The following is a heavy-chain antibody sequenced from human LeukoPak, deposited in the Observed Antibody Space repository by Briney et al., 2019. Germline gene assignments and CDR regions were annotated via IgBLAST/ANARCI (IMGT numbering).Heavy chain of an antibody. V-gene: IGHV3-7*03. CDR1: GFTFSNYA. J-gene: IGHJ6*02. CDR3: ARGGGLDV. CDR2: INHNGNVN. Sequence: GGSLRLSCAASGFTFSNYAMSWVRQAPGKGLEWVASINHNGNVNYYVDSVKGRSTISRDNAKNSLYLQMSNLRAEDTAVYFCARGGGLDVWGQGATVTVSS. D-gene: IGHD3-16*01.